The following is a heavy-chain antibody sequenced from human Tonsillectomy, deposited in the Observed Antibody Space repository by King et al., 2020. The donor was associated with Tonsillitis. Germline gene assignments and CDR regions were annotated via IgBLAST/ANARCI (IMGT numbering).Heavy chain of an antibody. D-gene: IGHD3-22*01. Sequence: VQLVESGGGLVQPGGSLRLSCAASGFTFRSYAMSWVRQAPGKGLEWVSAISGNSINTYYADSVKGRFTISRDNSKNTVFLQINSLRAEDTAVYYCAKDLEISSGYYYPGAFDVWGQGTMVTVSS. CDR1: GFTFRSYA. CDR2: ISGNSINT. V-gene: IGHV3-23*04. J-gene: IGHJ3*01. CDR3: AKDLEISSGYYYPGAFDV.